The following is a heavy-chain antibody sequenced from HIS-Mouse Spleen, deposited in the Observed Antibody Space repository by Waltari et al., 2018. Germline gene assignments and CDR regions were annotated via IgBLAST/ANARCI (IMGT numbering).Heavy chain of an antibody. CDR2: ISSSSSYI. V-gene: IGHV3-21*01. CDR3: ARDRDSSGYIGY. D-gene: IGHD3-22*01. J-gene: IGHJ4*02. Sequence: LEWVSSISSSSSYIYYADSVKGRFTISRDNAKNSLYLQMNSLRAEDTAVYYCARDRDSSGYIGYWGQGTLVTVSS.